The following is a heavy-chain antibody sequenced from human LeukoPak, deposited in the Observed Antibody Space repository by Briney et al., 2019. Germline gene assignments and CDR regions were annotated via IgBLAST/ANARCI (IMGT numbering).Heavy chain of an antibody. D-gene: IGHD6-19*01. Sequence: ASVKVSCKVSGYTLTELSMHWVRQAPGKGLEWMGGFDPEDGETIYAQKFQGRVTMTEDTSTDTAYMELSSLRSEDTAVYYCATPRPSLYSSGSTGFDYWGQGTLVTVSS. CDR1: GYTLTELS. CDR3: ATPRPSLYSSGSTGFDY. CDR2: FDPEDGET. V-gene: IGHV1-24*01. J-gene: IGHJ4*02.